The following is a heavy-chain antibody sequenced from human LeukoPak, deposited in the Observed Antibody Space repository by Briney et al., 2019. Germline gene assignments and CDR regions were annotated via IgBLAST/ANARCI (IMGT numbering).Heavy chain of an antibody. CDR2: ISSSSSYI. Sequence: GGSLRLSCAASGFTFSSYSMNWVRQAPGKGLEWVSSISSSSSYIYYADSVKGRFTISRDNAKNSLYLQMNSLRAEDTAVYYCARDPSSAYSGSYYAAFDIWGQGTMVTVSS. V-gene: IGHV3-21*01. J-gene: IGHJ3*02. D-gene: IGHD1-26*01. CDR1: GFTFSSYS. CDR3: ARDPSSAYSGSYYAAFDI.